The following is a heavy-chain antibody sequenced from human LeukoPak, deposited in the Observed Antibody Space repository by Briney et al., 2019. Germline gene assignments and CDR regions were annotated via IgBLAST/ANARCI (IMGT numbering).Heavy chain of an antibody. V-gene: IGHV4-59*12. CDR2: IYYSGST. CDR3: ARERREQLLPPYTRLVTYFDY. Sequence: SETLSLTCTVSGGSISSYYWSWIRQPPGKGLEWIGYIYYSGSTNYNPSLKSRVTISVDTSKNQFSLKLSSVTAADTAVYYCARERREQLLPPYTRLVTYFDYWGQGTLVTVSS. D-gene: IGHD1-26*01. CDR1: GGSISSYY. J-gene: IGHJ4*02.